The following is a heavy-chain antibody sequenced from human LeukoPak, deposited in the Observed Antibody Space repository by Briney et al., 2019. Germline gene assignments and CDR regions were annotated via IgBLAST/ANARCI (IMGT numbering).Heavy chain of an antibody. CDR1: GFTFSSHS. CDR2: ISSSSSYI. J-gene: IGHJ4*02. V-gene: IGHV3-21*01. CDR3: ARDDYSNPFDY. Sequence: PGGSLRLSCAASGFTFSSHSMNWVRQAPGKGLEWVSSISSSSSYIYYADSVKGRFTISRDNAKNSLYLQMNSLRSEDTAVYYCARDDYSNPFDYWGQGTLVTVSS. D-gene: IGHD4-11*01.